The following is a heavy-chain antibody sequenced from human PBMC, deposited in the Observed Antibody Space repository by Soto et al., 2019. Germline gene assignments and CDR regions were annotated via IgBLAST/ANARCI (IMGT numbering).Heavy chain of an antibody. CDR2: INPSGGST. CDR1: GYTFTSYY. J-gene: IGHJ6*02. Sequence: QVQLVQSGAEVKKPGASVKVSCKASGYTFTSYYMHWVRQAPGQGLEWMGIINPSGGSTSYAQKFQGRVTMTRDTSTSTVYMELSSLRSEDTAVYYCARDYCSGGSCYNGMDVWGQGTTVTVSS. V-gene: IGHV1-46*01. D-gene: IGHD2-15*01. CDR3: ARDYCSGGSCYNGMDV.